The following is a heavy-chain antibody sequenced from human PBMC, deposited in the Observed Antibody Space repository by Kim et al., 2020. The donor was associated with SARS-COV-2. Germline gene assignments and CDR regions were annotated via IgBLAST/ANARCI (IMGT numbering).Heavy chain of an antibody. Sequence: SETLSLTCTVSGGSISSSSYYWGWIRQPPGKGLEWIGSIYYSGSTYYNPSLKSRVTISVDTSKNQFSLKLSSVTAADTAVYYCARDLAVAGAGGWGYFDYWGQGTLVTVSS. V-gene: IGHV4-39*07. D-gene: IGHD6-19*01. CDR2: IYYSGST. J-gene: IGHJ4*02. CDR3: ARDLAVAGAGGWGYFDY. CDR1: GGSISSSSYY.